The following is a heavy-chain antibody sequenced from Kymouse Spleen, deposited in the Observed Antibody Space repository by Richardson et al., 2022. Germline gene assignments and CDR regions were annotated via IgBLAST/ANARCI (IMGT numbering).Heavy chain of an antibody. CDR3: ARRDIVAFDY. J-gene: IGHJ4*02. CDR1: GGSFSGYY. CDR2: INHSGST. D-gene: IGHD5-12*01. V-gene: IGHV4-34*01. Sequence: QVQLQQWGAGLLKPSETLSLTCAVYGGSFSGYYWSWIRQPPGKGLEWIGEINHSGSTNYNPSLKSRVTISVDTSKNQFSLKLSSVTAADTAVYYCARRDIVAFDYWGQGTLVTVSS.